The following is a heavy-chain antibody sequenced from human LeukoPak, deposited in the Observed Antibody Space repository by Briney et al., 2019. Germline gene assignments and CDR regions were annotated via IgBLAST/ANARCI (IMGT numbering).Heavy chain of an antibody. CDR3: AKVLVVSANFDY. D-gene: IGHD2-2*01. CDR1: GGSISSSSYY. Sequence: SETLSLTCTVSGGSISSSSYYWGWIRQPPGKGLEWIGSIYYSGCTYYNQSLKSRVTISVDTSNNKCSLKLISVTAADTAVYYCAKVLVVSANFDYWGQGTLVTVSS. CDR2: IYYSGCT. J-gene: IGHJ4*02. V-gene: IGHV4-39*07.